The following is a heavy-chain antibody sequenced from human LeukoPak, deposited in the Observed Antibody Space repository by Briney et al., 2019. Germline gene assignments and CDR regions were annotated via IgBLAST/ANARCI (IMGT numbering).Heavy chain of an antibody. CDR1: GFTFSRYG. J-gene: IGHJ4*02. V-gene: IGHV3-30*18. CDR3: AKETQQMVAKSFDS. CDR2: VASDGRTQ. D-gene: IGHD6-13*01. Sequence: GDSLRLSCAASGFTFSRYGMSWIRQAPGKGLQWVAVVASDGRTQYYVERVKGRFTIYRDNSKNTLSLQMDSVRADDTAVYYCAKETQQMVAKSFDSWGLGTLVTVSS.